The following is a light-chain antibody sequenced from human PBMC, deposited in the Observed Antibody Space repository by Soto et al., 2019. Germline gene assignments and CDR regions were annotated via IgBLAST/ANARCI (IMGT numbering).Light chain of an antibody. V-gene: IGKV1-39*01. CDR3: QQNYRTPPT. CDR1: QSISSY. Sequence: DIPMTQSPSSLSASAGDRVTITCRASQSISSYLNWYQQKPGKAPNLLIYGASSLQSGVPSRFSGSKSGTDFTLTISSLQPEDVATYYCQQNYRTPPTFGQGTKVEI. J-gene: IGKJ1*01. CDR2: GAS.